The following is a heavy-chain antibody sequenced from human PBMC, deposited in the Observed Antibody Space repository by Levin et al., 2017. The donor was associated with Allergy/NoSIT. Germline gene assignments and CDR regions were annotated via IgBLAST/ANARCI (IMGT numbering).Heavy chain of an antibody. CDR3: AKLQGYDYQYGMDV. V-gene: IGHV3-23*01. D-gene: IGHD3-16*01. Sequence: GESLKISCAASGFTFNTYGMSWVRQAPGKGLEWVSAISPGGGSTYYADSVKGRFTIARDNSKNTLYLQMDSLRAEDTAVYYCAKLQGYDYQYGMDVWGQGTTVTVSS. J-gene: IGHJ6*02. CDR1: GFTFNTYG. CDR2: ISPGGGST.